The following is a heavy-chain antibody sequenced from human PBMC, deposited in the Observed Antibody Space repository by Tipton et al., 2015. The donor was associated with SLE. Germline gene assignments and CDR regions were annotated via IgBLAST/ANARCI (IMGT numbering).Heavy chain of an antibody. CDR2: INHSGST. D-gene: IGHD6-6*01. CDR1: GGSFSGYY. CDR3: ALGGSSIDY. V-gene: IGHV4-34*01. J-gene: IGHJ4*02. Sequence: TLSLTCAVYGGSFSGYYGSWIRQPPGKGLEWIGEINHSGSTNYNPSLKSRVTISIDTSKNQFSLNLTSVTAADTAVYYCALGGSSIDYWGQGTLVTVSS.